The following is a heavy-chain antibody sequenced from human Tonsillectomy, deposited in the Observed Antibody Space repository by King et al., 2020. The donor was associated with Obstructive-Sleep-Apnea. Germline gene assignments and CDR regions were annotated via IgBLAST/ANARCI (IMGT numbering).Heavy chain of an antibody. CDR1: DGSISSYY. D-gene: IGHD5-12*01. J-gene: IGHJ4*02. CDR3: ARLGSGYLLDY. V-gene: IGHV4-59*08. CDR2: IYYSETT. Sequence: VQLQESGPGLVKPSETLSLTCTVSDGSISSYYWSWIRQPPGKGLEWIGYIYYSETTNYNPSLKSRVTISMDTSKNQFSLRLSSVTAADTAVYYCARLGSGYLLDYWGQGALVTVSS.